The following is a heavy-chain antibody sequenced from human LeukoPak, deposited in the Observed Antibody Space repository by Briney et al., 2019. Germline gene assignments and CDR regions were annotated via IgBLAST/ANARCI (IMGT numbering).Heavy chain of an antibody. CDR1: GGSFSDYY. V-gene: IGHV4-34*01. CDR2: INHSGST. Sequence: SETLSLTCAVYGGSFSDYYWSWIRQLPGKGLEWIGEINHSGSTNYNPSLKSRVTISVDTSKNQFSLTLSSVTAADTAVYYCARLVSQTEPRFDYWGQGTPVTVSS. J-gene: IGHJ4*02. D-gene: IGHD6-13*01. CDR3: ARLVSQTEPRFDY.